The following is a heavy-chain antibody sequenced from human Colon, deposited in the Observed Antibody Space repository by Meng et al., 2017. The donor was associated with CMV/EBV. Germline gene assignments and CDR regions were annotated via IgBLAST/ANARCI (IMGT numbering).Heavy chain of an antibody. J-gene: IGHJ6*02. Sequence: ASVKVSCKASGYTFTDFYIHWVRQAPGQGLEWMGWINPNSGGTSSAQNFQGRVTMTRDTSISTAYMDLSRLRSDDTAVYYCARSEKSTRHYYYFYGMDVWGQGTTVTVSS. CDR2: INPNSGGT. CDR3: ARSEKSTRHYYYFYGMDV. CDR1: GYTFTDFY. V-gene: IGHV1-2*02. D-gene: IGHD2/OR15-2a*01.